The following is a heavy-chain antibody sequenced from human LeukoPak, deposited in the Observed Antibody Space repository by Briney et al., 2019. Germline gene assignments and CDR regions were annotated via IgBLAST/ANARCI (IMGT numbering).Heavy chain of an antibody. CDR1: GFTFNRCW. D-gene: IGHD6-19*01. CDR3: ARDDSRGAVAAHGRFDP. J-gene: IGHJ5*02. CDR2: INSDGSST. V-gene: IGHV3-74*01. Sequence: GGSLRLSCVVSGFTFNRCWMNWVRQAPGKGLVWVSRINSDGSSTSYADSVKGRFTISRDNSKNTLYLQMNSLRAEDTAVYYCARDDSRGAVAAHGRFDPWGQGTLVTVSS.